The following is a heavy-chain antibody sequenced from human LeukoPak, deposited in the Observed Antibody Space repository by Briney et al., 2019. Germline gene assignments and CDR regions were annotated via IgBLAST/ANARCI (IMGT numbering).Heavy chain of an antibody. CDR2: INHSGST. CDR1: GGSFSGYY. CDR3: ARGGGSGWYCDY. V-gene: IGHV4-34*01. Sequence: SETLSLTCAVYGGSFSGYYWSWIRQPPGKGLEWIGEINHSGSTNYNPSLKSRVTISVDTSKNQFSLKLSSETAADTAVYYCARGGGSGWYCDYWGQGTLVTVSS. J-gene: IGHJ4*02. D-gene: IGHD6-19*01.